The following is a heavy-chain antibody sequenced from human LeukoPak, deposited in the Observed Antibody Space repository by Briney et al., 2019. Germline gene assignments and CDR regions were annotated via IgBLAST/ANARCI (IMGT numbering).Heavy chain of an antibody. V-gene: IGHV3-66*02. J-gene: IGHJ5*02. CDR1: GFTVSSNY. CDR2: IYSGGST. Sequence: GGSLRLSCAASGFTVSSNYMGWVRQAPGKGLEWVSVIYSGGSTYYADSVKGRFTISRDNSKNTLYLQMNSLRAEDTAVYYCARSLYCSGGSCYAGWFDPWGQGTLVTVSS. CDR3: ARSLYCSGGSCYAGWFDP. D-gene: IGHD2-15*01.